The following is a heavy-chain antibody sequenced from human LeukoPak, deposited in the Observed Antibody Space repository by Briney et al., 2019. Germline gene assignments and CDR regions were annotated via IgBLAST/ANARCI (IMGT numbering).Heavy chain of an antibody. Sequence: PSETLPLTYAVYGGSYSGYYWSWIRQPPGKELEWIGEINHSGSTNYNPSLKSRVNISVDTSKNQFSLKLSSVTAADTAVYYCARNYVWGSYRYFYFDYWGQGTLVTVSS. J-gene: IGHJ4*02. CDR3: ARNYVWGSYRYFYFDY. CDR2: INHSGST. D-gene: IGHD3-16*02. CDR1: GGSYSGYY. V-gene: IGHV4-34*01.